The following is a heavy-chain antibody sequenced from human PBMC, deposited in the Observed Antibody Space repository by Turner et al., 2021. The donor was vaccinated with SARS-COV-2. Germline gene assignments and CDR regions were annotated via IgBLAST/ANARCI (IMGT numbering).Heavy chain of an antibody. CDR1: GDYISSYS. J-gene: IGHJ4*02. Sequence: QVQLQQSGPVLVKPSETLSLTSTVSGDYISSYSWSWIRQPPGQVLKWIAYIYYSGSTNNNPSLKSRDTISVATSKKQFSLKLTSVTAEDSAVYYCARSGGWYFGYFDYWGQGTLVTVSS. V-gene: IGHV4-59*01. D-gene: IGHD6-19*01. CDR3: ARSGGWYFGYFDY. CDR2: IYYSGST.